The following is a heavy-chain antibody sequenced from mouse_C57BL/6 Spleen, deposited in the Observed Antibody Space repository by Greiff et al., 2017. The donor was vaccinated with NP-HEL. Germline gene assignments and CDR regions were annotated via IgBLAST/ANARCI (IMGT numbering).Heavy chain of an antibody. CDR1: GYTFTDYY. V-gene: IGHV1-76*01. Sequence: VKLMESGAELVRPGASVKLSCKASGYTFTDYYINWVKQRPGQGLEWIARIYPGSGNTYYNEKFKGKATLTAEKSSSTAYMQLSSLTSEDSAVYFCARSHGYFDVWGTGTTVTVSS. CDR3: ARSHGYFDV. CDR2: IYPGSGNT. J-gene: IGHJ1*03.